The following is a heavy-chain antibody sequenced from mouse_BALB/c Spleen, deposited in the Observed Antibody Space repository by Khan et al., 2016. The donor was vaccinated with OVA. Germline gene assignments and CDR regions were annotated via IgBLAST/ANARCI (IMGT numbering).Heavy chain of an antibody. J-gene: IGHJ3*01. CDR2: ISSGGSHT. V-gene: IGHV5-6*01. CDR1: GFTFSSYG. Sequence: EVELVESGGDLVKPGGSLKLSCTASGFTFSSYGMSWVRQTPDKRLEWVATISSGGSHTYYPDSVKGRFTITRDTSKNTPYLQMRSLKSEDTAMYYCASHDSTMILFAYWGQGTLVTVSA. D-gene: IGHD2-4*01. CDR3: ASHDSTMILFAY.